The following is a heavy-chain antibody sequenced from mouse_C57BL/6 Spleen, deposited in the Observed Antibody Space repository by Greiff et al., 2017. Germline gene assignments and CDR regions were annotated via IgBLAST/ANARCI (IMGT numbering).Heavy chain of an antibody. CDR1: GFTFSSYA. CDR2: ISDGGSYT. V-gene: IGHV5-4*01. D-gene: IGHD4-1*01. CDR3: ARGGTGYYFDY. J-gene: IGHJ2*01. Sequence: EVQLVESGGGLVKPGGSLKLSCAASGFTFSSYAMSWVRQTPEKRLEWVATISDGGSYTYYPDNVKGRFTISRDNAKNNLYLQMSDLKSEDTAMYYCARGGTGYYFDYWGQGTTLTVAS.